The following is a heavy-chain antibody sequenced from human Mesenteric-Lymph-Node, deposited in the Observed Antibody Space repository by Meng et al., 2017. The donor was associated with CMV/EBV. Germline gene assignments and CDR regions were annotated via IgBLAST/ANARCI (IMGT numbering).Heavy chain of an antibody. CDR3: ARTRPAEVWDYFDY. D-gene: IGHD2-2*01. CDR2: IDWDDDK. J-gene: IGHJ4*02. CDR1: VFSLSTNGMR. V-gene: IGHV2-70D*14. Sequence: SGPTLVKPTQTLTLTCSFSVFSLSTNGMRLTWIRQPPGKALEWLGYIDWDDDKIYSTSLKSRLTISKDTSKNQVVLTMTNMDPVDTATYYRARTRPAEVWDYFDYWGQGTRVTVSS.